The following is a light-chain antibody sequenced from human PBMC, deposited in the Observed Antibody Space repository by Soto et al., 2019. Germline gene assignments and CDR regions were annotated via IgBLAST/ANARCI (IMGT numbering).Light chain of an antibody. CDR2: GNT. V-gene: IGLV1-40*01. CDR1: SSNIGADFD. Sequence: QSVLTQPPSVSGAPGQSITISCTGSSSNIGADFDVYWYQQLPGAAPKLLIYGNTNRPSGVPDRFSGSKSGTSASLAITGLQAEDEADYYCQSYDRSLTGVFGTGTRSPS. CDR3: QSYDRSLTGV. J-gene: IGLJ1*01.